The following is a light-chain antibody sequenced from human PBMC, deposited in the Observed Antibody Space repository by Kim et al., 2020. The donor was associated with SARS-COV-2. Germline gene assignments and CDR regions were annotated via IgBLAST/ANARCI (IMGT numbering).Light chain of an antibody. V-gene: IGKV1-27*01. Sequence: SASWGDRVTITCRASQAIRKYVAWYQQKPGKIPKLLIHAVSTLQSGVPSRFSGGGSGTDFTLTIRGLQPEDVATYYCQTYDTVPYNFGQGTKLEI. CDR3: QTYDTVPYN. J-gene: IGKJ2*01. CDR1: QAIRKY. CDR2: AVS.